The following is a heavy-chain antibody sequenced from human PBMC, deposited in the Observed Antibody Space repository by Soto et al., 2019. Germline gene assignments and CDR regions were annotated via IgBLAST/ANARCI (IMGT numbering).Heavy chain of an antibody. V-gene: IGHV3-23*01. CDR3: AKGVPGIAVAGTGYFQH. D-gene: IGHD6-19*01. J-gene: IGHJ1*01. CDR2: ISGSGDST. CDR1: GFTFSSYA. Sequence: EVQLLESGGGLVQPGGSLRLSCAASGFTFSSYAMSWVRQAPGKGLEWVSGISGSGDSTYYADSVKGRFTISRDNSKNTLYLQMNSLRAEDTAGDYCAKGVPGIAVAGTGYFQHWGQGTLVTVSS.